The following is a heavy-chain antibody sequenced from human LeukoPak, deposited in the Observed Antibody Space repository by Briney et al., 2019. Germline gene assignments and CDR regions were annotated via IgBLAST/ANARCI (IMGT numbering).Heavy chain of an antibody. CDR1: GGSISSSSYY. V-gene: IGHV4-61*01. CDR2: IYYSGST. D-gene: IGHD3-10*01. CDR3: ARGDSDYGDY. Sequence: PSETLSLTCTVSGGSISSSSYYWSWIRQPPGKGLEWIGYIYYSGSTNYNPSLKSRVTISVDTSKNQFSLKLSSVTAADTAVYYCARGDSDYGDYWGQGTLVTVSS. J-gene: IGHJ4*02.